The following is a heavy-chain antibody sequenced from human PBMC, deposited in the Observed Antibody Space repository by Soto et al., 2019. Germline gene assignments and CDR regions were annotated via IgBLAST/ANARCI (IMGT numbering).Heavy chain of an antibody. Sequence: SETLSLTCTVSGGSISSSSYYWGWIRQPPGKGLEWIGTIYYSGSTYYNPSLKSRVTISVDTSKNQFSLKLSSVTAADTAVYYCARREGGSYYTAFDYWGQETWSPSPQ. V-gene: IGHV4-39*01. CDR1: GGSISSSSYY. CDR2: IYYSGST. D-gene: IGHD1-26*01. J-gene: IGHJ4*01. CDR3: ARREGGSYYTAFDY.